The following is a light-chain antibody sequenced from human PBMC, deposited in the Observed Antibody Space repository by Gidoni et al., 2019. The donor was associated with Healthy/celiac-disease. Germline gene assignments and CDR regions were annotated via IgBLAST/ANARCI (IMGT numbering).Light chain of an antibody. CDR3: MQALQTPLT. CDR2: LGS. V-gene: IGKV2-28*01. J-gene: IGKJ4*01. Sequence: VLTQSPLSLPVTPGAPASISCRSSQSPLHRNGYNDLDWYLQKPGQSPQLLIYLGSNRASGVPDRFSGSGSGTEFTLKISRVEAEDVAVYYCMQALQTPLTFGGGTKVEIK. CDR1: QSPLHRNGYND.